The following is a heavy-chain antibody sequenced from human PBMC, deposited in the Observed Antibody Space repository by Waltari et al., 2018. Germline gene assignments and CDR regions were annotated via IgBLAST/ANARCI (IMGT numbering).Heavy chain of an antibody. Sequence: EVQLLESGGGLVQPGGSLRLSCAASGFTFSSYAMSWVRQAPGKGLEWVSPISGSGGSTYYADSVKGRFTISRDNSKNTLYLQMNSLRAEDTAVYYCAKDPNSSGWYSDYWGQGTLVTVSS. J-gene: IGHJ4*02. CDR1: GFTFSSYA. D-gene: IGHD6-19*01. V-gene: IGHV3-23*01. CDR3: AKDPNSSGWYSDY. CDR2: ISGSGGST.